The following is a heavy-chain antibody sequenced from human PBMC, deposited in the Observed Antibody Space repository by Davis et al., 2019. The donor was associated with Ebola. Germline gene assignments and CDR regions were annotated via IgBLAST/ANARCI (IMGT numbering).Heavy chain of an antibody. J-gene: IGHJ1*01. CDR2: IRYDGSNK. CDR1: GFTFSSYG. D-gene: IGHD2-2*02. CDR3: AKGEGLVVVPAAILEYFQH. V-gene: IGHV3-30*02. Sequence: GGSLRLSCAASGFTFSSYGMHWVRQAPGKGLEWVAFIRYDGSNKYYADSVKGRFTISRDNSKNTLYLQMNSLRAEDTAVYYCAKGEGLVVVPAAILEYFQHWGQGTLVTVSS.